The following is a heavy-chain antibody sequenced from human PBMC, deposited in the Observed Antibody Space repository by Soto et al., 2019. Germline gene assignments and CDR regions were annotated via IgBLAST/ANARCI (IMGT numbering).Heavy chain of an antibody. CDR1: GGSISSYY. Sequence: TSETLSLTCTVSGGSISSYYWSWIRQPPGKGLEWIGYIYYSGSTNYNPSLKSRVTISVDTSKNQFSLKLSSVTAADTAVYYCASIPYYYGSGTDNWFDPWGQGTLVTVSS. D-gene: IGHD3-10*01. CDR2: IYYSGST. V-gene: IGHV4-59*01. J-gene: IGHJ5*02. CDR3: ASIPYYYGSGTDNWFDP.